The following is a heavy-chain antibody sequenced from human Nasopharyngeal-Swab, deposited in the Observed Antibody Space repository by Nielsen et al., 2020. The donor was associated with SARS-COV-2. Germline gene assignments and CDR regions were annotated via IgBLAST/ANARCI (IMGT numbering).Heavy chain of an antibody. Sequence: ASVKVSCKASGYTFTSYDINWVRQATAQGLEWMGWMNPNSGNTGYAQKFQGRVTMTRNTSISTAYMELSSLRSEDTAVYYCAGGGVPGYYYYYYYMDVWGKGTTVTVSS. CDR3: AGGGVPGYYYYYYYMDV. CDR2: MNPNSGNT. CDR1: GYTFTSYD. D-gene: IGHD3-9*01. V-gene: IGHV1-8*01. J-gene: IGHJ6*03.